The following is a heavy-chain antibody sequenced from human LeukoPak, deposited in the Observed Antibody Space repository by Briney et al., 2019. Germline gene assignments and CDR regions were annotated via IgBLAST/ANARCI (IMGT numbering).Heavy chain of an antibody. CDR1: GFTASSNY. Sequence: GGSLRLSCAASGFTASSNYMSWVRQAPGKGLEGVSVIYSGGSTYYADSVKGRFTISRDNSKNTLYLQMNSLRAEDTAVYYCARDAAAGIPYWGQGTLVTVSS. V-gene: IGHV3-53*01. J-gene: IGHJ4*02. CDR2: IYSGGST. D-gene: IGHD6-13*01. CDR3: ARDAAAGIPY.